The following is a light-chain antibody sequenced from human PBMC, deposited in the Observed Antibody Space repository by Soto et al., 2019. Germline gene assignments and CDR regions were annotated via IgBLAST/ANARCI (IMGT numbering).Light chain of an antibody. V-gene: IGLV2-14*01. J-gene: IGLJ1*01. CDR2: NVS. Sequence: QSALTQPASVSGSPGQSITISCTGTSSDVGGHTSVSWSQQHPGKAPKLMIYNVSNRPSGVSNRFSGSKSGNTASLTISGLLAEDEADYYCTSYTSSSTYVFGAGTKLTVL. CDR1: SSDVGGHTS. CDR3: TSYTSSSTYV.